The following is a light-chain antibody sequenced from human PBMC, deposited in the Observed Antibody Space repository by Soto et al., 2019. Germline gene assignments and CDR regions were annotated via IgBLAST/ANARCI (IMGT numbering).Light chain of an antibody. Sequence: QSVLTQPPSVSGAPGQRVTISCSGSSSNIGAGYDVHWYQQLPGTAPKLLIYSNTNRPSGVPDRFSGSKSGTSASLAITGLQAEDEADYYCQSYDSGLSGYVFGIGTK. V-gene: IGLV1-40*01. CDR1: SSNIGAGYD. J-gene: IGLJ1*01. CDR2: SNT. CDR3: QSYDSGLSGYV.